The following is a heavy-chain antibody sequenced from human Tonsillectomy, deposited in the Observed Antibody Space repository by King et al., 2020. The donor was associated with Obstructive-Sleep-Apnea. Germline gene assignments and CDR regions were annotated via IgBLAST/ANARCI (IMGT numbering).Heavy chain of an antibody. Sequence: VQLVESGGGLVKPGGSLRLSCAASGFTFSSYSMNWVRQAPGKGLEWVSSISSSSSYIYYADSVKGRFTISRDNAKNSLYLQMNSLRAEDTAVYYCAGDTNSLSGSSLDDWGQGTLVAVSS. CDR1: GFTFSSYS. D-gene: IGHD1-26*01. CDR3: AGDTNSLSGSSLDD. CDR2: ISSSSSYI. V-gene: IGHV3-21*01. J-gene: IGHJ4*02.